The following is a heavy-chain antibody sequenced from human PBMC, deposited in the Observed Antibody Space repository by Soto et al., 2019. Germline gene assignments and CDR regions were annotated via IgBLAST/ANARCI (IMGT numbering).Heavy chain of an antibody. D-gene: IGHD3-22*01. CDR2: IDWDDDK. CDR3: ARTTYYYDSSGYCIDY. Sequence: SGPTLVNPTQTLTLTCTFSGFSLSTSGMCVSWIRQPPGKALEWLARIDWDDDKYYSTSLKTRLTISKDTSKNQVVLTMTNMDPVDTATYYCARTTYYYDSSGYCIDYWGQGTLVTVSS. J-gene: IGHJ4*02. V-gene: IGHV2-70*11. CDR1: GFSLSTSGMC.